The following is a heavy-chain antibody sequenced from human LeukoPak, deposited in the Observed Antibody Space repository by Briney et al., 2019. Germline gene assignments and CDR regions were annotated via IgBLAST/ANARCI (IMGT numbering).Heavy chain of an antibody. CDR3: AKWGDYDILTGYYVPDH. Sequence: GTSLRLSCVASGFTFTNYAMSWVRQAPGKGLEWVSAITGSDGSSYYADSVKGRFTISRGNSKNTLYLQVNSLRAEDTAVYYCAKWGDYDILTGYYVPDHWGQGTLVTVSS. J-gene: IGHJ5*02. CDR2: ITGSDGSS. CDR1: GFTFTNYA. D-gene: IGHD3-9*01. V-gene: IGHV3-23*01.